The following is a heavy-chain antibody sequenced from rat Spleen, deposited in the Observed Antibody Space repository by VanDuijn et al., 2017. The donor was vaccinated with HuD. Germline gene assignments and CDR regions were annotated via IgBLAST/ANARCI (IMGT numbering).Heavy chain of an antibody. J-gene: IGHJ2*01. D-gene: IGHD1-1*01. CDR2: ISYDGSST. CDR1: GFTFSSYW. V-gene: IGHV5-7*01. Sequence: EVQLVETGGGLVQPGRSLKLSCVASGFTFSSYWMYWIRQAPKKGLEWVTTISYDGSSTYYRDSVKGRFTISRDNAKTTLYLQMDSLRSEDTATYYCARHDYYSLNYWGQGVMVTVSS. CDR3: ARHDYYSLNY.